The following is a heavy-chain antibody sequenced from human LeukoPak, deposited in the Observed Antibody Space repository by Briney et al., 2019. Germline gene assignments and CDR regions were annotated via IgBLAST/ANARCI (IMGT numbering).Heavy chain of an antibody. D-gene: IGHD1-26*01. CDR3: ANLVGGIDY. J-gene: IGHJ4*02. V-gene: IGHV4-61*02. Sequence: SETLSLTCTVSGGSISSGSYYWSWIRQPAGKGLEWIGRIYTSGSTNYNPSLKSRVTISVDTSKNQFSLKLSSVTAADTAVYYCANLVGGIDYWGQGTLVTVSS. CDR2: IYTSGST. CDR1: GGSISSGSYY.